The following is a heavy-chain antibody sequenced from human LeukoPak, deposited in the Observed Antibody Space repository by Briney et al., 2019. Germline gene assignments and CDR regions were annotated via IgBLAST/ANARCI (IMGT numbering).Heavy chain of an antibody. CDR2: IRYDGSNQ. J-gene: IGHJ3*02. CDR3: ATSTGAGEERFLGGDAFDI. V-gene: IGHV3-33*03. D-gene: IGHD3-3*01. Sequence: GGSLRLSCAASGFPFSGSGMHWVRQAPGKGLEWVAIIRYDGSNQYYADSVKGRFTISRDNSKNILYLQMNTLRAEDTAVYYCATSTGAGEERFLGGDAFDIWGQGTMVTVSS. CDR1: GFPFSGSG.